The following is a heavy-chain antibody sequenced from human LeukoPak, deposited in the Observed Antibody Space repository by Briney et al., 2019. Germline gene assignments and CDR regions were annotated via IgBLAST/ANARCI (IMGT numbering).Heavy chain of an antibody. CDR1: GFTFSSYA. D-gene: IGHD2-21*01. Sequence: GASLRLSCAASGFTFSSYAMSWVRQAPGKGLEWVSAISGSGGSTYYADSVKGRFTISRDNSKNTLYLQMNSLRAEDTAVYYCAKVGEESDAFDIWGQGTMVTVSS. CDR3: AKVGEESDAFDI. CDR2: ISGSGGST. V-gene: IGHV3-23*01. J-gene: IGHJ3*02.